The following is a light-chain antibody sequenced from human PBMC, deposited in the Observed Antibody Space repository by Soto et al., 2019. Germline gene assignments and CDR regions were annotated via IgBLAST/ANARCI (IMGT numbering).Light chain of an antibody. CDR1: PDVSSY. CDR3: QQRSNWPPSIT. Sequence: EIVLTQSPATLSLSPGERATLSCSASPDVSSYFAWYQQKPGQAPRLLIYDASNRATGIPARFSGSGSGTDFTLTVSSLEPEDFAVYYCQQRSNWPPSITFGQGTRLEIK. CDR2: DAS. J-gene: IGKJ5*01. V-gene: IGKV3-11*01.